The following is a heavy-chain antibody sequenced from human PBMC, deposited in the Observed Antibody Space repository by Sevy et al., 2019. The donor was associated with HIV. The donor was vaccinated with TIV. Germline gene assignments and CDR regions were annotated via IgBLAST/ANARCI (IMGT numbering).Heavy chain of an antibody. CDR2: ISAYSGDK. CDR3: ARDKPQGVVIIPGSMWGGVDY. CDR1: GYTFKTYG. D-gene: IGHD2-2*01. V-gene: IGHV1-18*01. Sequence: ASVKVSCKTFGYTFKTYGISWVRQAPGQGLEWMGWISAYSGDKNFAQKFQGRVTMTTDTSTSTAYMELSSLRSDDTARDFCARDKPQGVVIIPGSMWGGVDYWGQGTVVTVSS. J-gene: IGHJ4*02.